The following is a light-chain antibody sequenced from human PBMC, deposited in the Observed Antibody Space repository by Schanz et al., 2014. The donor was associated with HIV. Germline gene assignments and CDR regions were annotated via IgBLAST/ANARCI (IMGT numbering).Light chain of an antibody. V-gene: IGLV1-40*01. CDR2: GNT. Sequence: QSVLTQPPSVSGAPGQRVTISCTGSRSNIGAGYDVHWYQQLPGTAPKLLIYGNTNRPSGVPDRFSGSRSGTSASLAINGLQAEDEADYYCQSYDSSLRASVFGGGTKLTVL. CDR1: RSNIGAGYD. CDR3: QSYDSSLRASV. J-gene: IGLJ3*02.